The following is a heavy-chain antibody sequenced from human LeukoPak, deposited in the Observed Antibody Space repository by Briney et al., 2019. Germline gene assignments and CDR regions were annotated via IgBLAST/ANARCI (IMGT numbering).Heavy chain of an antibody. CDR1: GGSISSYY. J-gene: IGHJ6*03. CDR2: IYYSGST. V-gene: IGHV4-59*01. Sequence: NPSETLSLTCTVSGGSISSYYWSWIRQPPGKGLEWIGYIYYSGSTNYNPSLKSRVTISVDTSKNQFSLKLSSVTAADTAVYYCARAGISTSSYYYYYMDVWGKGTTVTVSS. D-gene: IGHD2-2*01. CDR3: ARAGISTSSYYYYYMDV.